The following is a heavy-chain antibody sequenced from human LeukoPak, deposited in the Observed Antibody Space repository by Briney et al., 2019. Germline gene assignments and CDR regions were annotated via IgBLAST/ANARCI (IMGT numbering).Heavy chain of an antibody. CDR2: INPNSGGT. CDR1: GYTFTGDY. J-gene: IGHJ4*02. CDR3: ARDGAGGLSSSSRYGDY. V-gene: IGHV1-2*02. Sequence: ASVKVSCKASGYTFTGDYMHWVRQAPGQGLEWMGWINPNSGGTNYAQKFQGRVTMTRDTSISTAYMELSRLRSDDTAVYYCARDGAGGLSSSSRYGDYWGQGTLVTVSS. D-gene: IGHD6-13*01.